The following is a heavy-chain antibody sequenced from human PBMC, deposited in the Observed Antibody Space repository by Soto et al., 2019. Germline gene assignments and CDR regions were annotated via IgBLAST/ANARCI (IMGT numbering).Heavy chain of an antibody. J-gene: IGHJ4*02. CDR2: IIPIFDTA. D-gene: IGHD5-12*01. Sequence: SVKVSCKASGGTFSSYAISWVRQAPGQGLEWMGGIIPIFDTANYAQKFQSRVTSTADESTSTADMELSSLRSEDTAVYYCARGGGYSGYDYTGNYWGQGTLVTVSS. CDR1: GGTFSSYA. V-gene: IGHV1-69*13. CDR3: ARGGGYSGYDYTGNY.